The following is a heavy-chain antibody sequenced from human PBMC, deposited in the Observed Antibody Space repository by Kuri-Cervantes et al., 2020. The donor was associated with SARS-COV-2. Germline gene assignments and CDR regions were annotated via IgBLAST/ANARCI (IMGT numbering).Heavy chain of an antibody. J-gene: IGHJ4*02. D-gene: IGHD6-6*01. CDR2: IDWDDNR. CDR1: GFSLSSSGMC. CDR3: ARFPAARVSNDY. Sequence: SGPTLVKPTQTLTLTCTLSGFSLSSSGMCVSWIRQPPGKALEWLARIDWDDNRYYSTSLKTRLTISKDTSKNQVVLTMTNMDPVDTATYYCARFPAARVSNDYWGQGTLVTVSS. V-gene: IGHV2-70*11.